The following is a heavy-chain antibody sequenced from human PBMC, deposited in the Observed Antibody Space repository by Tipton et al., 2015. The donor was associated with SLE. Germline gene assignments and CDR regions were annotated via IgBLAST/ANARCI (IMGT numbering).Heavy chain of an antibody. J-gene: IGHJ3*02. CDR2: ISSSSSYI. D-gene: IGHD3-22*01. CDR1: GFTFSSYS. V-gene: IGHV3-21*04. CDR3: AREYYYDSGDAFDI. Sequence: SLRLSCAASGFTFSSYSMNWVRQAPGKGLEWVSSISSSSSYINYADSVKGRFTISRDNSKNTLYLQMNSLRAEDTAVYYCAREYYYDSGDAFDIWGQGTMVTVSS.